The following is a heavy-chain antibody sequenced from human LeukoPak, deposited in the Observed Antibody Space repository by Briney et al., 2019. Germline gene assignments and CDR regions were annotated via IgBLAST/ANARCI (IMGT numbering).Heavy chain of an antibody. V-gene: IGHV3-23*01. D-gene: IGHD3-3*01. CDR1: GFTFSSYA. CDR3: AKDRSSRYDLWSGSFSHYYYYYMDV. J-gene: IGHJ6*03. CDR2: ISGGSA. Sequence: QTGGSLRLSCAASGFTFSSYAMSWVRQAPGKGLEWVSAISGGSADYADSVKGRFSISIDNSKNTLYLQMNSLRAEDTAVYYCAKDRSSRYDLWSGSFSHYYYYYMDVWGKGTTVTVSS.